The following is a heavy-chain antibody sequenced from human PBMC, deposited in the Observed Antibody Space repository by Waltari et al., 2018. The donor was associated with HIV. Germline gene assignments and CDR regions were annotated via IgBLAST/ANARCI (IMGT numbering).Heavy chain of an antibody. CDR1: GGSFSGYY. V-gene: IGHV4-34*01. D-gene: IGHD3-10*01. Sequence: QVQLQQWGAGLLKPSETLSLTCAVYGGSFSGYYWSWIRQPPGKGLEWIGEINHSGSTNYNPSLKSRVTISVDTSKNQFSLKLSSVTAADTAVYYCARGHPTYYYGSGSYYRGNWFDPWGQGTLVTVSS. CDR2: INHSGST. CDR3: ARGHPTYYYGSGSYYRGNWFDP. J-gene: IGHJ5*02.